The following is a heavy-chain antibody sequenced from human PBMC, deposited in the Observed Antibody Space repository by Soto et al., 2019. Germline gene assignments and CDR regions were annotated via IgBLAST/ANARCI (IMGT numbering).Heavy chain of an antibody. CDR2: IYTSGST. J-gene: IGHJ4*02. V-gene: IGHV4-4*07. D-gene: IGHD3-22*01. Sequence: XETLYLRCTVSGGSISSYYWSWIRQPSGKGLEWIGRIYTSGSTNYNPSLKSRVTMSVDTSKNQFSLKLSSVTAADTAVYYCARDEPYYDSSGSLNYWGQGTLVTVSS. CDR1: GGSISSYY. CDR3: ARDEPYYDSSGSLNY.